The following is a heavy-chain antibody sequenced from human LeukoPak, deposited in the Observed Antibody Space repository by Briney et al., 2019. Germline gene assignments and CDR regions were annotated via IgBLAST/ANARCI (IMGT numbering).Heavy chain of an antibody. CDR2: IYPGDSDT. J-gene: IGHJ4*02. Sequence: KPGASRHSSWKVSGSIFTTYRIGWLRQLPGKGLEWMGIIYPGDSDTRYSPSFQGQVTVSADKSRSTAYLQWSSLKASDTAIYYCARLSHISSDCWGQGTLVTVSS. CDR3: ARLSHISSDC. D-gene: IGHD3-3*02. V-gene: IGHV5-51*03. CDR1: GSIFTTYR.